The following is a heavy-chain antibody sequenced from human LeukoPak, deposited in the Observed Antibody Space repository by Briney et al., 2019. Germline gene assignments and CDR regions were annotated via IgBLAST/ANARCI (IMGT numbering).Heavy chain of an antibody. Sequence: PGGSLRLSCAASGFTFSSYAMSWVRQAPGKGLEWVSAISGSGGSTYYADSVKGRFTISRDNSKNTLYLQMNSLRAEDTAVYYCARDRRIPRGYFDYWGQGTLVTVSS. D-gene: IGHD3-10*01. J-gene: IGHJ4*02. CDR1: GFTFSSYA. CDR3: ARDRRIPRGYFDY. V-gene: IGHV3-23*01. CDR2: ISGSGGST.